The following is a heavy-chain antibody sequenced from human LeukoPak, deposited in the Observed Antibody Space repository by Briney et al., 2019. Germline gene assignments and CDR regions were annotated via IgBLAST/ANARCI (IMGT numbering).Heavy chain of an antibody. D-gene: IGHD3-22*01. J-gene: IGHJ5*02. CDR2: ISYDGSNK. V-gene: IGHV3-30*18. CDR3: AKEPSIYYDTRGFDP. Sequence: GGSLRLSCAASGFTFTSYGMHWVRQAPGKGLEWVAFISYDGSNKYYADSVKGRFTISRDNSKNTLYLQMNSLRAGDTAVYYCAKEPSIYYDTRGFDPWGQGTLVTVSP. CDR1: GFTFTSYG.